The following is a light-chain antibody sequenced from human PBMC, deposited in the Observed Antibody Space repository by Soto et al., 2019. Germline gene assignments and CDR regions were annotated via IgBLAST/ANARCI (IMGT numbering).Light chain of an antibody. CDR2: GAS. V-gene: IGKV3-15*01. J-gene: IGKJ1*01. CDR1: QSVSGN. CDR3: QQFNSWPRT. Sequence: IVMTQSPATVSGSPGERVTLSCRASQSVSGNVAWYHQKPGQPPRLLVYGASTTATDIPARFFGSGSETDFTLTITRLQSEDFGIYYCQQFNSWPRTFGQETKVDIK.